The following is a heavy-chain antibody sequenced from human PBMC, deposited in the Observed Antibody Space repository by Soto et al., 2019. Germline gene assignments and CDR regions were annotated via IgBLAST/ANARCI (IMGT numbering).Heavy chain of an antibody. V-gene: IGHV4-30-4*01. D-gene: IGHD3-10*02. J-gene: IGHJ1*01. CDR2: IYYSGST. CDR3: AREEEDYYVPNGYFQH. CDR1: GGSISSGDYY. Sequence: QVQLQESGPGLVKPSQTLSLTCTVSGGSISSGDYYWSWIRQPPGKGLEWIGYIYYSGSTYYNPSLKSRVTISVDTSKNQFSLKLSSVTAADTAVYYCAREEEDYYVPNGYFQHWGQGTLVTVSS.